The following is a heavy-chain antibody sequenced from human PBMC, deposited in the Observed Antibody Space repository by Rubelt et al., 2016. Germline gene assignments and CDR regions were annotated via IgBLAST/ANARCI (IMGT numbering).Heavy chain of an antibody. J-gene: IGHJ6*02. D-gene: IGHD6-6*01. Sequence: EVQLVESGGGLVQPGGSLRLSCAASGFTFSRYWMHWVRQAPGKGLVWVSRINSDGSSTSYADSVKGRFTIPRDYAKNTLYLQMNSLKAEDTAVYFCARDARNYYYGMDVWGQGTTVTVSS. CDR3: ARDARNYYYGMDV. CDR2: INSDGSST. CDR1: GFTFSRYW. V-gene: IGHV3-74*01.